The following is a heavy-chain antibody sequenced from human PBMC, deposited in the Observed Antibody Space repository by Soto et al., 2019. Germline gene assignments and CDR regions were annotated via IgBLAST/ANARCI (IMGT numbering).Heavy chain of an antibody. J-gene: IGHJ4*02. CDR2: VNHSGST. Sequence: ASETLSLTCAVYGGSFSGYYWSWIRQTPGKGLEWIGEVNHSGSTNYNPSLKSRVTISVDTPKNQFSLKLSSVTAADTAVYYCARVLHHYYGSGSYSRPQFYFDYSGQGALVTVSS. CDR1: GGSFSGYY. CDR3: ARVLHHYYGSGSYSRPQFYFDY. V-gene: IGHV4-34*01. D-gene: IGHD3-10*01.